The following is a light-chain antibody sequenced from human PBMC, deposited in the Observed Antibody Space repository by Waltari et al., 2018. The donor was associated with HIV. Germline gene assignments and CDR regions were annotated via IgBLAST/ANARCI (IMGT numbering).Light chain of an antibody. Sequence: QPVLSQAPSASGAPGQRIVIPCSGDLSNIGVTAVSWSQHSPGRAPRLLIDGNNERPSEVPDRFSGSKSGSSASLAISGLQSEDEGDYFCAAWDDGLSGVIFGGGTRLTV. CDR1: LSNIGVTA. CDR2: GNN. J-gene: IGLJ2*01. V-gene: IGLV1-47*01. CDR3: AAWDDGLSGVI.